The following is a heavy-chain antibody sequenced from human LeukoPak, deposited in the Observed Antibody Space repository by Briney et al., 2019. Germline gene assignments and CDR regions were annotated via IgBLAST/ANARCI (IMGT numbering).Heavy chain of an antibody. J-gene: IGHJ4*02. Sequence: PSETLSLTCAVYGGSFSGYYWSWIRQPPGKGLEWIGEINYSGSTNYNPSLKSRVTISVDTSKNQFSLKLSSVTAADTAVYYCASLLYYYDSSGSNDYWGQGTLVTVSS. CDR3: ASLLYYYDSSGSNDY. CDR1: GGSFSGYY. D-gene: IGHD3-22*01. V-gene: IGHV4-34*01. CDR2: INYSGST.